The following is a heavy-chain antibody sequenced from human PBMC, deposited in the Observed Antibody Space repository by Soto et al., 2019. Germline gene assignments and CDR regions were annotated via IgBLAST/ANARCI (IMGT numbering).Heavy chain of an antibody. CDR2: IIPIFGTA. Sequence: VKVSCKASGGTFSSYAISWVRQAPGQGLEWMGGIIPIFGTANYAQKFQGRVTITADESTSTAYMELSSLRSEDTAVYYCASDGSGRAVACTPPADFDYWGQGTRVTVSS. CDR1: GGTFSSYA. V-gene: IGHV1-69*01. D-gene: IGHD6-19*01. J-gene: IGHJ4*02. CDR3: ASDGSGRAVACTPPADFDY.